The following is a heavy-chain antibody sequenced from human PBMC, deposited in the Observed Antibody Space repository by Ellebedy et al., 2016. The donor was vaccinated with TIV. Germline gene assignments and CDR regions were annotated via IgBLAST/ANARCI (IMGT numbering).Heavy chain of an antibody. J-gene: IGHJ4*02. Sequence: GESLKISCAASGVTVSGSYMSWVRQAPGKGLEWVSLISKTGSTDYAESVKGRFTISRDSSKNMLDLQMNSLRAEDTAVYYCAKAATRGNWGQGTLVTVSS. D-gene: IGHD3-10*01. CDR1: GVTVSGSY. CDR2: ISKTGST. V-gene: IGHV3-53*01. CDR3: AKAATRGN.